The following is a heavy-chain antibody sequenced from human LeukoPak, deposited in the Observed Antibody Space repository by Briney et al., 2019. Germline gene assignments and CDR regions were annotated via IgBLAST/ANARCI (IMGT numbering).Heavy chain of an antibody. J-gene: IGHJ4*02. CDR2: ISSSGSTI. CDR1: GFTFSDYY. Sequence: GGSLRLSCAASGFTFSDYYMSWIRQAPGKGLEWVSYISSSGSTIYYADSVKGRFTISRDNAKNSLYLQMNSLRAEDTAVYYCAMGAWSAWSIAAAGTLDYWGQGTLVTVSS. D-gene: IGHD6-13*01. CDR3: AMGAWSAWSIAAAGTLDY. V-gene: IGHV3-11*01.